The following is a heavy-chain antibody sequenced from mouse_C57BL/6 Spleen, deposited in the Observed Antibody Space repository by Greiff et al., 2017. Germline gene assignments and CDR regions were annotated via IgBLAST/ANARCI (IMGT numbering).Heavy chain of an antibody. V-gene: IGHV1-82*01. D-gene: IGHD2-4*01. CDR2: IYPGDGDT. Sequence: VQLQESGPELVKPGASVKISYKASGYAFSSSWMNWVKQRPGKGLEWIGRIYPGDGDTNYNGKFKGKATLTADKSSSTAYMQLSSLTSEDSAVYFCAREGVYYDYASYAMDYWGQGTSVTVSS. J-gene: IGHJ4*01. CDR3: AREGVYYDYASYAMDY. CDR1: GYAFSSSW.